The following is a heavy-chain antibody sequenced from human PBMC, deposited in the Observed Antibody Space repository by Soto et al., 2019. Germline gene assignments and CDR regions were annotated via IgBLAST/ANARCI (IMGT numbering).Heavy chain of an antibody. V-gene: IGHV3-30-3*01. CDR1: GFTFSSYA. D-gene: IGHD6-13*01. CDR2: ISYDGSNK. J-gene: IGHJ6*02. CDR3: ARYGGAAAGNYYYYGMDV. Sequence: QVQLVESGGGVVQPGRSLRLSCAASGFTFSSYAMHWVRQAPGKGLEWVAVISYDGSNKYYADSVKGRFTISRDNSKNTLYLQMNSLRAEDTAVYYCARYGGAAAGNYYYYGMDVWGQGTTVTASS.